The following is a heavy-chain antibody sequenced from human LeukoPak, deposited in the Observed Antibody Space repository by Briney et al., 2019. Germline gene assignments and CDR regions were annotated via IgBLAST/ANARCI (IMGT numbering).Heavy chain of an antibody. Sequence: SETLSLTCTVSGYSISSYYWSWIRQPAGKGLEWIGRIYTSGSTNYNPSLKSRVTMSVDTSKNQFSLKLSSVTAADTAVYYCARERASTFGGVIETQYYFDYWGQGTLVTVSS. CDR1: GYSISSYY. CDR2: IYTSGST. CDR3: ARERASTFGGVIETQYYFDY. J-gene: IGHJ4*02. V-gene: IGHV4-4*07. D-gene: IGHD3-16*02.